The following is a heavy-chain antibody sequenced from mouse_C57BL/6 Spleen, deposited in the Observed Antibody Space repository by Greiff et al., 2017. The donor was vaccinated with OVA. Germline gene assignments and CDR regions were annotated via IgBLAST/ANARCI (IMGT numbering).Heavy chain of an antibody. CDR3: ARGYGSPAWFAY. D-gene: IGHD1-1*01. Sequence: ESGPGLVKPSQSLSLTCSVTGYSITSGYYWNWIRQFPGNQLEWMGYIRYDGSNNYNPSLKNRTSITRDTSKNQFFLKLNSGTTEDTATDDCARGYGSPAWFAYWGQGTLVTVSA. J-gene: IGHJ3*01. CDR2: IRYDGSN. CDR1: GYSITSGYY. V-gene: IGHV3-6*01.